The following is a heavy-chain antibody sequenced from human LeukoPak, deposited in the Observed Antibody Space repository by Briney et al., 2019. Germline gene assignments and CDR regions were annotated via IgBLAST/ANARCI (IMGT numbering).Heavy chain of an antibody. CDR3: ARHGPVVTATDAFDL. Sequence: PSETLSLTCTVSGGSISVNTYYCAWIRQPPGRGLEWIGRVHYSGRTDYNPSLKSRVTISVDTSKNQLSLSLNSVTAADTAVYYCARHGPVVTATDAFDLWGQGTMVTVSS. CDR1: GGSISVNTYY. V-gene: IGHV4-39*01. CDR2: VHYSGRT. D-gene: IGHD2-21*02. J-gene: IGHJ3*01.